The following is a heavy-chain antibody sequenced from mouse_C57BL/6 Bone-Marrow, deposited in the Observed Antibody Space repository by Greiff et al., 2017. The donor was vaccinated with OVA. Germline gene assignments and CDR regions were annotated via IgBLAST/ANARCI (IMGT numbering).Heavy chain of an antibody. D-gene: IGHD2-4*01. CDR3: ARYDYDWYFDV. V-gene: IGHV1-4*01. CDR2: INTSSGYT. J-gene: IGHJ1*03. Sequence: VQLQQSGAELARPGASVKMSCKASGYTFTSYTMHWVKQRPGQGLEWIGYINTSSGYTKYNQKFKDKATLTADKSSSTAYMQLSSLTSEDSAVYYCARYDYDWYFDVWGTGTTVTVSS. CDR1: GYTFTSYT.